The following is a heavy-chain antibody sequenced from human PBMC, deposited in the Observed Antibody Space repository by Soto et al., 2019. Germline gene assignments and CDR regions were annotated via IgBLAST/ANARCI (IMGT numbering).Heavy chain of an antibody. CDR3: AREAIVGATTADYYYGMDV. Sequence: ASVKVSCKASGYTFTSYGISWVRQAPGQGLEWMGWISAYNGNTNYAQKLQGRVTMTTDTSTSTAYMELRSLRSDDTAVYYCAREAIVGATTADYYYGMDVWGQGTKATVSS. CDR1: GYTFTSYG. V-gene: IGHV1-18*01. D-gene: IGHD1-26*01. J-gene: IGHJ6*02. CDR2: ISAYNGNT.